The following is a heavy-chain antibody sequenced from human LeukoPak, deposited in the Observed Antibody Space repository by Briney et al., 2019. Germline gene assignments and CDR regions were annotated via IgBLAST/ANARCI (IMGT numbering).Heavy chain of an antibody. CDR2: IYYSGST. CDR3: ARLTTWDYGMDV. CDR1: GGSISSGGYY. V-gene: IGHV4-31*03. Sequence: SQTLSLTCTVSGGSISSGGYYWSWIRQHPGKGLEWIGYIYYSGSTYYNPSLKSRVTISVDTSKNQFSLKLSSVTAVDTAVYYCARLTTWDYGMDVWGQGTTVTVSS. D-gene: IGHD7-27*01. J-gene: IGHJ6*02.